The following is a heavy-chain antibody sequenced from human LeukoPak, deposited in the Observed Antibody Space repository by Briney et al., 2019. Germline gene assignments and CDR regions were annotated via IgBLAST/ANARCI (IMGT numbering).Heavy chain of an antibody. V-gene: IGHV3-23*01. CDR1: GFTFSTYA. CDR3: AKDRCSTTSCYLLGY. Sequence: GGSLRLSCAASGFTFSTYAMSWVRQAPGKWLEWVSSIGGSSGSTNYADSVKGRFTISRDSSKNTVYLQMNSLRAEDTAVYYCAKDRCSTTSCYLLGYWGQGTLVTVSS. J-gene: IGHJ4*02. CDR2: IGGSSGST. D-gene: IGHD2-2*01.